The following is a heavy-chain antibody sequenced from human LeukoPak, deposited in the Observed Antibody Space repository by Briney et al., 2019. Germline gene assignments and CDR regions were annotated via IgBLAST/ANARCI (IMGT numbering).Heavy chain of an antibody. J-gene: IGHJ4*02. CDR3: TRDDIVGARDFDY. Sequence: ASVKVSCKASGCTFTDYYIHWVRQAPGQGLEWMGWINPNSGDTKSAQKLQGRLTMTRDTSITTAYMDLSRLTSDDTAVYYCTRDDIVGARDFDYWGQGTLVTVSS. D-gene: IGHD1-26*01. CDR2: INPNSGDT. CDR1: GCTFTDYY. V-gene: IGHV1-2*02.